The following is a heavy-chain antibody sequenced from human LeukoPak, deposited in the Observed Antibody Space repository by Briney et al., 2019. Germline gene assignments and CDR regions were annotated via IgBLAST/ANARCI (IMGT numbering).Heavy chain of an antibody. CDR1: GGSISSYY. J-gene: IGHJ6*03. Sequence: PSETLSPTCTVSGGSISSYYWSWIRQPPGKGLEWIGYIYYSGSTNYNPSLKNRVTISVDTSKNQFSLKLSSVTAADTAVYYCARGYTTDYYYMDVWGKGTTVTVS. CDR3: ARGYTTDYYYMDV. D-gene: IGHD1-14*01. CDR2: IYYSGST. V-gene: IGHV4-59*01.